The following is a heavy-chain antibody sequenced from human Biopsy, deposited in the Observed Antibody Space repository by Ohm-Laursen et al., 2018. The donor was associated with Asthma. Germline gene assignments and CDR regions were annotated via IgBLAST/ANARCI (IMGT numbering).Heavy chain of an antibody. CDR2: GGSYYDGGLK. J-gene: IGHJ4*02. D-gene: IGHD3-3*01. CDR1: GFTFRSYA. V-gene: IGHV3-30-3*01. CDR3: ARDVMEWYLHAFDF. Sequence: SLRLSCTASGFTFRSYAMHWVRQAPGKGLEWVAVGGSYYDGGLKYYADSVNGRFTVSRDDSKNTLYLQINSLRPDDTAVYYCARDVMEWYLHAFDFWGQGTLVTVSS.